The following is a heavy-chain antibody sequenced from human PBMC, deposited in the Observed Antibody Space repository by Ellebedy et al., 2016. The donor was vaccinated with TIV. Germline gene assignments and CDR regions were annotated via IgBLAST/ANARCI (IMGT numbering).Heavy chain of an antibody. CDR1: VFTFSSYA. CDR2: ISGSGGST. D-gene: IGHD1-1*01. CDR3: AKDTNGANSPVDY. V-gene: IGHV3-23*01. Sequence: GGSLRLXXAASVFTFSSYAMSWVRQAPDKGLDWVSAISGSGGSTYYADSVKGRFTISRDNSKNTLYLQMNSLRAEDTAVYYCAKDTNGANSPVDYWGQGTLVTVSS. J-gene: IGHJ4*02.